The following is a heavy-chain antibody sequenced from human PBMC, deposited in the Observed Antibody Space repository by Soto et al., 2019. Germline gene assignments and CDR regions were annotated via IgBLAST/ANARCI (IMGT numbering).Heavy chain of an antibody. CDR2: ISAYNGNT. D-gene: IGHD1-26*01. CDR1: GYTFTSYG. J-gene: IGHJ4*02. V-gene: IGHV1-18*01. CDR3: VGSLLVGYELEGESD. Sequence: QVQLVQSGAEVKKPGASVKVSCKASGYTFTSYGISWVRQAPGQGLEWMGWISAYNGNTNYAQKPQGRVTMTTDTPXXTADMELRSLGSDDTAVYYCVGSLLVGYELEGESDWGQGPLVTVSS.